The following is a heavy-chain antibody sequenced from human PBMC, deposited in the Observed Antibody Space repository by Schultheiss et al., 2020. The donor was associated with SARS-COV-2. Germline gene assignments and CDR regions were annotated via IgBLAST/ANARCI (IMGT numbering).Heavy chain of an antibody. CDR1: GFTFSSYS. V-gene: IGHV3-21*01. CDR2: ISSSSSYI. D-gene: IGHD6-6*01. J-gene: IGHJ5*02. Sequence: GGSLRLSCAASGFTFSSYSMNWVRQAPGKGLEWVSSISSSSSYIYYADSVKGRFTISRDNAKNSLSLQMNSLRAEDTAVYYCARDPSLDHSSSHYPWGQGTLVTVSS. CDR3: ARDPSLDHSSSHYP.